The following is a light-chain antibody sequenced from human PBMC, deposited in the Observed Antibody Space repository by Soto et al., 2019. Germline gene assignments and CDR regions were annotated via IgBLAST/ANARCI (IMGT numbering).Light chain of an antibody. Sequence: IQMTQSPLSLSASVGDRVTIACRASQDIGKDLGWYQQEPGEPPELLISVASSLESGVPSRFSGSGFGSYFNLTISNLQPEDFATYYCLQDYNYPRTFGQGTKVEL. V-gene: IGKV1-6*01. CDR2: VAS. CDR3: LQDYNYPRT. J-gene: IGKJ1*01. CDR1: QDIGKD.